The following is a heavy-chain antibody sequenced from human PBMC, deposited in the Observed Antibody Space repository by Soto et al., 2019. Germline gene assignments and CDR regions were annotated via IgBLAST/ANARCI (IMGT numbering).Heavy chain of an antibody. J-gene: IGHJ4*02. Sequence: QVQLVESGGGVVQPGRSLRLSCAASGFTFSSYGMHWVRQAPGKGLEWVALIWYDGSNKDYVDSVKGRFTISRDNSKNTLYLQMNSLRAEDTAVYYCAREKDTTRGTSFDNWGQGTLVTASS. CDR3: AREKDTTRGTSFDN. D-gene: IGHD1-1*01. CDR2: IWYDGSNK. CDR1: GFTFSSYG. V-gene: IGHV3-33*01.